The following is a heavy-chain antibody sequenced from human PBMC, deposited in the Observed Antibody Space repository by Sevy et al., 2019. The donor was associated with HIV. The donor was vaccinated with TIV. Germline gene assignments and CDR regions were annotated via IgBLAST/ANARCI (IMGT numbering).Heavy chain of an antibody. CDR3: ARDGSGSFSAIDY. J-gene: IGHJ4*02. D-gene: IGHD1-26*01. CDR1: GGTFSSYA. CDR2: IIPIFGTA. Sequence: ASVKVSCKASGGTFSSYAISWVRQAPGQGLEWMGGIIPIFGTANYEQKFQGRVTITADESTSTAYMELSSLRSEDTAVYYCARDGSGSFSAIDYWGQGTLVTVSS. V-gene: IGHV1-69*13.